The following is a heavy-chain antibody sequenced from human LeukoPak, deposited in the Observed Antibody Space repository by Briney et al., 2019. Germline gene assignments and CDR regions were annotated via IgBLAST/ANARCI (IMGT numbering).Heavy chain of an antibody. CDR1: GFTFSSYE. V-gene: IGHV3-48*03. J-gene: IGHJ4*02. Sequence: PGGSLGLSCAASGFTFSSYEMNWVRQAPGKGLEWVSYIGVSGSTMYYAESVKGRFTISRDNAKNSLYLQMNSLRAEDTAVYYCARERYCSSTSCPHGDLDYWGQGTLVSVSS. D-gene: IGHD2-2*01. CDR3: ARERYCSSTSCPHGDLDY. CDR2: IGVSGSTM.